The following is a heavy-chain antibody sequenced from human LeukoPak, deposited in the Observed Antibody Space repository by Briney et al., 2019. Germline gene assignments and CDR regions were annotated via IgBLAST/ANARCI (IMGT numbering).Heavy chain of an antibody. Sequence: SETPSLTCSVSGVSISSGSYYWSWIRQPPRKGLEYIGRIYTSGSTNYNPSLKSRVTISVDTSKNQFSLKLSSVTATDTAVYYCAREPSTFDYPYMDVWGKGTTVTISS. CDR1: GVSISSGSYY. CDR2: IYTSGST. CDR3: AREPSTFDYPYMDV. V-gene: IGHV4-61*02. D-gene: IGHD3-16*01. J-gene: IGHJ6*03.